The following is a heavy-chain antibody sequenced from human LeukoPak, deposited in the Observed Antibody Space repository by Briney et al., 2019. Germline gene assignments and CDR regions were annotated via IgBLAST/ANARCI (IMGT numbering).Heavy chain of an antibody. J-gene: IGHJ6*02. CDR2: IYYSGST. CDR3: ARVGCSSTSCFSSYYYAMDV. CDR1: GGSITSYY. D-gene: IGHD2-2*01. Sequence: SETLSLTCTVSGGSITSYYWSWIRQPPGKGLEWIGYIYYSGSTNYNPSLKSRVTISVDTSKNQFSLKLSSVTAADTAVYYCARVGCSSTSCFSSYYYAMDVWGQGTTVTVSS. V-gene: IGHV4-59*08.